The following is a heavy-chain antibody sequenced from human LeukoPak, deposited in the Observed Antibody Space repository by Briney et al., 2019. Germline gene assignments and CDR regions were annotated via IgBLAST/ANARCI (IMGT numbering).Heavy chain of an antibody. CDR3: ARGGSGWYIPHPIDY. CDR2: IFYNGGT. Sequence: SETLSLTCTVSGGSISSSSYYWGWIRQPPGKGLEWIGYIFYNGGTQYSPSLSSRVTISVDTSKNQFSLKLSSVTAADTAVYYCARGGSGWYIPHPIDYWGQGTLVTVSS. J-gene: IGHJ4*02. V-gene: IGHV4-61*05. CDR1: GGSISSSSYY. D-gene: IGHD6-19*01.